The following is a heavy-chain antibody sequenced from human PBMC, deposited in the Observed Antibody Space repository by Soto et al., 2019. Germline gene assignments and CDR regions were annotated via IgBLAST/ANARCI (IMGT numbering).Heavy chain of an antibody. CDR3: ARDLSQDSSGWYGLAPY. CDR2: ISAYNGNT. J-gene: IGHJ4*02. V-gene: IGHV1-18*01. Sequence: QVQLVQSGAEVKKPGASVKVSCKASGYTFTSYGITWVRQAPGQGLEWIGWISAYNGNTNYAQKLQGRVTMTTDTSTSTAYMELRSLRSDDTAVYYCARDLSQDSSGWYGLAPYWGQGTLVTVSS. CDR1: GYTFTSYG. D-gene: IGHD6-19*01.